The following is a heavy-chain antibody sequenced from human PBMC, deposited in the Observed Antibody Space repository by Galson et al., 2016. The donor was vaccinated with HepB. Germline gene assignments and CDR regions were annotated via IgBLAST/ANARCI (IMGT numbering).Heavy chain of an antibody. CDR1: GYTFTNYW. J-gene: IGHJ4*02. CDR3: ASFRRRGYKGGGYFDY. V-gene: IGHV5-51*01. CDR2: IFPGDSDT. Sequence: QSGAEVKKPGESLKISCKGSGYTFTNYWIGWVRQMPGKGLEWMGIIFPGDSDTRYSPSFQRPVTISADKSITTAYLQWSSLDAPDTAIYYCASFRRRGYKGGGYFDYWGQGTLVTVSS. D-gene: IGHD5-24*01.